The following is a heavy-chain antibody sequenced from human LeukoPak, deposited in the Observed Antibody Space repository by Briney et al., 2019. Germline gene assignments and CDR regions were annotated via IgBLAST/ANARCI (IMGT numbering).Heavy chain of an antibody. Sequence: GGSLRLSCAASGFTFNNYAMSWVRQAPGKGLEWVSAISGSGGSTYYADSVKGRFTISRDNSKNTLYLQMNSLRAEDTAVYYCAKSLTPLYYFDYWGQGTLVTVSS. J-gene: IGHJ4*02. CDR2: ISGSGGST. CDR1: GFTFNNYA. CDR3: AKSLTPLYYFDY. V-gene: IGHV3-23*01.